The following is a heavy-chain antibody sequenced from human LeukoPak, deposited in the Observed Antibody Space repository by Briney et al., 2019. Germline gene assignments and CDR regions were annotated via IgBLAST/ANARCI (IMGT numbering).Heavy chain of an antibody. Sequence: SETLSLTCTVSGGSISSGDYYWSWIRQPPGKGLEWIGYIYYSGSTYYNPSLKSRVTISVDTSKNQFSLKLSSVTAADTAVYYCARDSGSYHFDYWGQGTLVTVSS. CDR3: ARDSGSYHFDY. J-gene: IGHJ4*02. D-gene: IGHD1-26*01. CDR1: GGSISSGDYY. CDR2: IYYSGST. V-gene: IGHV4-30-4*01.